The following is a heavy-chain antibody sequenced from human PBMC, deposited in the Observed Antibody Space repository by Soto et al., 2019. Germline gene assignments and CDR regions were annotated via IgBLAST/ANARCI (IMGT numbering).Heavy chain of an antibody. J-gene: IGHJ4*02. CDR2: VNPILSMS. V-gene: IGHV1-69*04. Sequence: QVQLVQSGAEVKRPGSSVKVSCKASGDTFNFYSINWVRQAPGLGLEWMGRVNPILSMSNYAQRFQGRVTRTADKSTSTAYMALSGLRSEYTAIYYCATSYGSGYRAFDFWGQGALVTVSS. D-gene: IGHD3-10*01. CDR1: GDTFNFYS. CDR3: ATSYGSGYRAFDF.